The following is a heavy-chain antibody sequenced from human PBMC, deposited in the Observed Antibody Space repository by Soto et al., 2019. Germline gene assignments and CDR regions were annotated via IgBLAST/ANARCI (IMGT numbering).Heavy chain of an antibody. Sequence: EVQLVESGGGLVQPGGSLRLSCAASGFTLSSYWMTWVRQAPGKGLEWVANIKQDGSEKYYVDSVKGRFTISRDNAKNSLYLQMNSLRAEDTAVYYCARVRQWPEDPFDIWGQGTMITVSS. J-gene: IGHJ3*02. CDR3: ARVRQWPEDPFDI. D-gene: IGHD6-19*01. CDR1: GFTLSSYW. CDR2: IKQDGSEK. V-gene: IGHV3-7*01.